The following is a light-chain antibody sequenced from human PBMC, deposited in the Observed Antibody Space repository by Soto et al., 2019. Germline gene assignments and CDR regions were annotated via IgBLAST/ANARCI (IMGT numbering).Light chain of an antibody. CDR3: QQYGSSYPWT. Sequence: EIVLTHSPDTLSLSPGERATLSCRASQTVDSNYLAWYQQKPGQAPRLLIYGASSRATGIPDRFSGSGSGTDFTLTIRRLEPEDFAVYYCQQYGSSYPWTFGQGTKVDIK. CDR1: QTVDSNY. J-gene: IGKJ1*01. CDR2: GAS. V-gene: IGKV3-20*01.